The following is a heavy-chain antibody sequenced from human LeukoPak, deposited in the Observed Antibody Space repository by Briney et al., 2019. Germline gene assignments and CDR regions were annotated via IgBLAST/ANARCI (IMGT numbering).Heavy chain of an antibody. CDR1: GFTFSSYA. V-gene: IGHV3-30*18. D-gene: IGHD2-2*01. CDR2: ISYDGSNK. CDR3: AKARCDRTSCSHYFDY. J-gene: IGHJ4*02. Sequence: GGSLRLSCAASGFTFSSYAVHWVRQAPGKGLEWVAVISYDGSNKYNADSVKGRFTISRDNSKNTLYLQMNSLRAEDTAVYYCAKARCDRTSCSHYFDYWGQRTLVTVSS.